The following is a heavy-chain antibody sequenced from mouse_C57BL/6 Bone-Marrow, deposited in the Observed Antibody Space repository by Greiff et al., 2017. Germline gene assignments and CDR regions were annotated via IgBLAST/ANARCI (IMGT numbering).Heavy chain of an antibody. J-gene: IGHJ4*01. V-gene: IGHV1-81*01. Sequence: LVESGAELARPGASVKLSCKASGYTFTSYGISWVKQRTGQGLEWIGEIYPRSGNTYYNEKFKGKATLTADKSSSTAYMELRSLTSEDSAVYFCARYYSKRWYYAMDYWGQGTSVTVSA. D-gene: IGHD2-5*01. CDR1: GYTFTSYG. CDR2: IYPRSGNT. CDR3: ARYYSKRWYYAMDY.